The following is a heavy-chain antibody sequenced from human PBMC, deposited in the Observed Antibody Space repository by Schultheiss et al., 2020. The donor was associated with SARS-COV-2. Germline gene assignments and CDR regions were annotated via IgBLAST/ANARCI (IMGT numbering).Heavy chain of an antibody. D-gene: IGHD1-26*01. J-gene: IGHJ4*02. CDR1: LGSISTYY. CDR2: IYHSRTT. Sequence: SQTLSLTCTGPLGSISTYYWSWIRQPPGKGLEWIGYIYHSRTTNYNPALKSRVTISVDTSKNQVSLKLSSVTAADTAVYYCARGRTRGSLPDYWGQGTLVTVSS. CDR3: ARGRTRGSLPDY. V-gene: IGHV4-59*01.